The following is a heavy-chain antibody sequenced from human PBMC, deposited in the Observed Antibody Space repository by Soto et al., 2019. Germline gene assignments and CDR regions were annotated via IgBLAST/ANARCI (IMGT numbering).Heavy chain of an antibody. D-gene: IGHD2-2*01. CDR1: GGTFTNYA. CDR3: ARERSVGYCITTTCPKPFYYYAMDV. CDR2: IIPIFGTP. V-gene: IGHV1-69*13. Sequence: SVKVSCKASGGTFTNYAFSWVRQVPGQGLEWMGGIIPIFGTPDYAQKSQGRVTITADESTRTASMELSSLRSDDTAVYYCARERSVGYCITTTCPKPFYYYAMDVWGQGTTVTVSS. J-gene: IGHJ6*02.